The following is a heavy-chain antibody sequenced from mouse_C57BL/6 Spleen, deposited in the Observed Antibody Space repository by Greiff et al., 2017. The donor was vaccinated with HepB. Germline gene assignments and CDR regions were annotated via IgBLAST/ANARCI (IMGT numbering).Heavy chain of an antibody. CDR3: ARERFAY. V-gene: IGHV1-55*01. Sequence: QVQLQQPGAELVKPGASVKMSCKASGYTFTSYWITWVKQRPGQGLEWIGDIYLGSGSTNYNEKFKSKATLTVDTSSCTAYMQLSSLTSEDSAVYYCARERFAYWGQGTLVTVSA. CDR2: IYLGSGST. J-gene: IGHJ3*01. CDR1: GYTFTSYW.